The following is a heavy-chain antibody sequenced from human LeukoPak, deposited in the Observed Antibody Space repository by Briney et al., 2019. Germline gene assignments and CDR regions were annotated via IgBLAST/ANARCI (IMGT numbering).Heavy chain of an antibody. D-gene: IGHD3-9*01. V-gene: IGHV3-7*01. CDR1: GFTFSSYW. Sequence: GGSLRLSCAASGFTFSSYWMSWVRQAPGKGLEWVANIKQDGSEKYYVDSVKGRFTISRDNAKNSLYLQMNSLRAEDTAVYYCARGPPYYDILTGYYVDAFDIWGQGTMVTVSS. J-gene: IGHJ3*02. CDR2: IKQDGSEK. CDR3: ARGPPYYDILTGYYVDAFDI.